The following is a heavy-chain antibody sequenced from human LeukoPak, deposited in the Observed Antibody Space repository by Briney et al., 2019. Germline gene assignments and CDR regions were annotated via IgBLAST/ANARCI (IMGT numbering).Heavy chain of an antibody. Sequence: SQTLSLTCAISGDHVSSNTAAWNWIRQSPSRGLEWLGRTYYRSKWYHDYAISVKSRISINPDTSKNQFSLQLSSMTPEDTAVYYCARGPYYYFYMDVWGKGTTVTVSS. CDR1: GDHVSSNTAA. CDR2: TYYRSKWYH. V-gene: IGHV6-1*01. CDR3: ARGPYYYFYMDV. J-gene: IGHJ6*03.